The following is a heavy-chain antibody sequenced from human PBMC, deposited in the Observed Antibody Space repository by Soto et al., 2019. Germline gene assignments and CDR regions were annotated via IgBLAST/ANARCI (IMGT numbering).Heavy chain of an antibody. CDR2: INHSGST. J-gene: IGHJ6*02. Sequence: QVQLQQWGAGLLKPSETLSLTCAVYGGSFSGYYWSWIRQPPGKGLEWIGEINHSGSTNYNPSLKRRGTISVDTSKNQFSLKLSSVTAAGTAVYYCARLSARLDYYYYGMDVWGQGTTVTVSS. CDR3: ARLSARLDYYYYGMDV. V-gene: IGHV4-34*01. CDR1: GGSFSGYY. D-gene: IGHD6-6*01.